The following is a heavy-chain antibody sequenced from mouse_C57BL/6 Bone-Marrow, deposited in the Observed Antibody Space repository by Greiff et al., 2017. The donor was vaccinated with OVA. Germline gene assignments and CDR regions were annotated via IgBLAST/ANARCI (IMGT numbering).Heavy chain of an antibody. CDR3: ARYDYGGGFAY. J-gene: IGHJ3*01. CDR1: GYTFTSYW. Sequence: QVQLKQPGAELVRPGSSVKLSCKASGYTFTSYWMHWVKQRPIQGLEWIGNIAPSDSETHYNQKFKDKATLTVDKSSSTAYMQLSSLTSEDSAVYYCARYDYGGGFAYWGQGTLVTVSA. CDR2: IAPSDSET. V-gene: IGHV1-52*01. D-gene: IGHD2-4*01.